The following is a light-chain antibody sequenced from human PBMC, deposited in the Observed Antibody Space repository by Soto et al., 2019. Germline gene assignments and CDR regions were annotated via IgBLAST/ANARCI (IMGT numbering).Light chain of an antibody. CDR2: KAS. CDR1: QSISSW. Sequence: DIQMTQSPSTLSASVLYIVTITFRASQSISSWLAWYQQKPGKAPKLLIYKASSLESGVPSRFSGSGSGTEFTLTISSLQPDDFATYYCQKYNSFPWKFGQGTKVDIK. CDR3: QKYNSFPWK. V-gene: IGKV1-5*03. J-gene: IGKJ1*01.